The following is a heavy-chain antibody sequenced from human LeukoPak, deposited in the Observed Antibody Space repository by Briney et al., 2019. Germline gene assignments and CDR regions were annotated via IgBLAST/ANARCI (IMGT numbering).Heavy chain of an antibody. CDR2: IYSGGYT. Sequence: GGSLRLFCAASGFTDSSNYMSWVRQAPGKVLEWVSVIYSGGYTYYADSVKGRFTISRDNSKNTVYLQMNSRRAEDTAVYYCARWEFEYWGQGTLVTVSS. J-gene: IGHJ4*02. V-gene: IGHV3-66*01. CDR1: GFTDSSNY. CDR3: ARWEFEY. D-gene: IGHD1-26*01.